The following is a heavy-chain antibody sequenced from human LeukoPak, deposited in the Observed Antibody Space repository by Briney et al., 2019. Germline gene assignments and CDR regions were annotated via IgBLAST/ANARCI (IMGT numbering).Heavy chain of an antibody. V-gene: IGHV3-21*01. D-gene: IGHD3-16*01. CDR1: GFTFGSYA. CDR2: LSSGSSFI. Sequence: GGSLRLSCAASGFTFGSYAMNWVRQAPGKGLEWVSSLSSGSSFIYYQDSVKGRFTIARDNAKNSLYLQMNSLRPEDTAIYYCVRDQGGERWFDPWGQGTLVTVSS. J-gene: IGHJ5*02. CDR3: VRDQGGERWFDP.